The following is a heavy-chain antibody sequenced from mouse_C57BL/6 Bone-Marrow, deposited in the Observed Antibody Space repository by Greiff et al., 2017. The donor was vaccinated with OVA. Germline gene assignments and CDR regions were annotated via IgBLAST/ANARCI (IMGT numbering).Heavy chain of an antibody. CDR2: ISDGGSYT. J-gene: IGHJ3*01. D-gene: IGHD2-10*02. CDR1: GFTFSSYA. CDR3: ARDWSIFAY. V-gene: IGHV5-4*01. Sequence: EVMLVDSGGGLVKPGGSLKLSCAASGFTFSSYAMSWVRQTPEKRLEWVATISDGGSYTYYPDNVKGRFTISRDNAKNNLYLQMSHLKSEDTAMYYCARDWSIFAYWGQGTLVTVSA.